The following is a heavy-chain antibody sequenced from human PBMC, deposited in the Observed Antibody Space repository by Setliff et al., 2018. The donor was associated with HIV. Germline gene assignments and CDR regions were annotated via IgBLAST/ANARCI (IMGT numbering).Heavy chain of an antibody. CDR2: IHYSGST. V-gene: IGHV4-39*01. J-gene: IGHJ3*02. D-gene: IGHD2-21*02. CDR3: SRSGIGYGGDSNTFDI. Sequence: PSETLSLTCTVSGDSITGSHYYWGWIRQPPGKGLEWIASIHYSGSTYDSPSVRSRVAIFVDTSKNQFSLRLNSVTATDAAMYYCSRSGIGYGGDSNTFDIWGQGTLVTVSS. CDR1: GDSITGSHYY.